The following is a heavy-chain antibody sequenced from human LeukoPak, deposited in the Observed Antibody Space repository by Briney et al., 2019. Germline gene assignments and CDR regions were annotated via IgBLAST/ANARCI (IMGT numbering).Heavy chain of an antibody. V-gene: IGHV4-39*01. CDR2: IYYSGST. Sequence: SETLSLTCTVSGGSISSSSYYWGWIRQPPGKGLEWIGSIYYSGSTYYNPSLKSRVTISVDTSKNQFSLKLSSVTAADTAVYYCARLPERVTAMDYWGQGTLVTVSP. CDR3: ARLPERVTAMDY. J-gene: IGHJ4*02. CDR1: GGSISSSSYY. D-gene: IGHD5-18*01.